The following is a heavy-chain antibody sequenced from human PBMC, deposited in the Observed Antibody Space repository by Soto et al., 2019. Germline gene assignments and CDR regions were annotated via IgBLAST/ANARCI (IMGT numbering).Heavy chain of an antibody. V-gene: IGHV3-23*01. D-gene: IGHD3-10*01. J-gene: IGHJ6*02. Sequence: EVQLLESGGGLVQPGGSLRLSCAASGFTFSTYAMTWVRQAPGKGLQWVSAITGNGDNTYYADSVMGRFTISRDNSKNTLYLQMNSLRAEDTAVYYCASARGSGGGMDVWGQGTTVTVSS. CDR3: ASARGSGGGMDV. CDR2: ITGNGDNT. CDR1: GFTFSTYA.